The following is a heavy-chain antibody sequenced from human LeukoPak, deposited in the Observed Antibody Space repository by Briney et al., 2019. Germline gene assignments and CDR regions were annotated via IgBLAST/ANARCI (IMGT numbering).Heavy chain of an antibody. Sequence: SETLSLTFTVSGGSISSNYCSSIRQHPGKGREWIGYIYYCGSTHYSPSLKSRVSISVHTHNHQFSLKVGSVTAGDTAVYYCARIAAAAFDYLGQGTLVNVSS. CDR3: ARIAAAAFDY. CDR2: IYYCGST. D-gene: IGHD6-13*01. CDR1: GGSISSNY. V-gene: IGHV4-59*08. J-gene: IGHJ4*02.